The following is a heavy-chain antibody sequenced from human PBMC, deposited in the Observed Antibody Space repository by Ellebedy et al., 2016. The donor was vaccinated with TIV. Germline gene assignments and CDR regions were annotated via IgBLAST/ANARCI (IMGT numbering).Heavy chain of an antibody. Sequence: MPSETLSLTCTVSAYSMNNYYWSWVRQPPGKGLEWIGSIYYSGSTYYNPSLKSRVTISVDTSKNQFSLKLSSVTAADTAVYYCARSTMIVVVPFDYWGQGTLVTVSS. CDR3: ARSTMIVVVPFDY. V-gene: IGHV4-39*01. CDR2: IYYSGST. J-gene: IGHJ4*02. CDR1: AYSMNNYY. D-gene: IGHD3-22*01.